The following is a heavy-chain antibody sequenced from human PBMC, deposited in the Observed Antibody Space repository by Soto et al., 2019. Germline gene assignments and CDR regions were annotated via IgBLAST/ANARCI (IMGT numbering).Heavy chain of an antibody. CDR2: INPNSGDT. CDR1: GYTFTGYF. CDR3: ARVRTYYDSSGSLDY. Sequence: VASVKVSCKASGYTFTGYFMHWVRQAPGQGLEWMGWINPNSGDTNYAQKFQGRVTMTRDMSSSTAYMELRRLTSDDTAVYYCARVRTYYDSSGSLDYWGQGTLVTVSS. V-gene: IGHV1-2*02. J-gene: IGHJ4*02. D-gene: IGHD3-22*01.